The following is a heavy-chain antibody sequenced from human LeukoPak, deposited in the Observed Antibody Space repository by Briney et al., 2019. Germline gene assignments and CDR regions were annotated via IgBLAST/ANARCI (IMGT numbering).Heavy chain of an antibody. J-gene: IGHJ4*02. V-gene: IGHV3-23*01. CDR2: ISGSGGST. CDR3: AKDRNQRVALYDILTGYYPGHYFDY. Sequence: QPGGSLRLSCAASGFTFSSYAMSWVRQAPGKGLEWVSAISGSGGSTYYADSVKGRFTISRDNSKNTLYLQMNSLRAEDTAVYYCAKDRNQRVALYDILTGYYPGHYFDYWGQGTLVTVSS. CDR1: GFTFSSYA. D-gene: IGHD3-9*01.